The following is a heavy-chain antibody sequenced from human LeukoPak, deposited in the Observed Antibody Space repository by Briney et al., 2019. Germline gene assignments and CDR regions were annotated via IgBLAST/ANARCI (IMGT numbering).Heavy chain of an antibody. V-gene: IGHV4-39*07. CDR1: GGSISSGSYY. J-gene: IGHJ4*02. D-gene: IGHD6-13*01. CDR2: IYYSGST. CDR3: ARGLSSSWYNDY. Sequence: PSETLSLTCTVSGGSISSGSYYWSWIRQPPGKGLEWIGSIYYSGSTYYNPSLKSRVTISVDTSKNQFSLKLSSVTAADTAVYYCARGLSSSWYNDYWGQGTLVTVSS.